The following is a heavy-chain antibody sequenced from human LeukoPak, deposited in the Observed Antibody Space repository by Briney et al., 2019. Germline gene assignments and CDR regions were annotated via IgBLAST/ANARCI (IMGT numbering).Heavy chain of an antibody. V-gene: IGHV3-7*01. CDR2: IKQDGSEE. D-gene: IGHD3-22*01. CDR1: GFTFSSFW. CDR3: ARREGNGYYFDY. Sequence: GGSLRLSCAASGFTFSSFWMSWVRQAPGKGLEWVANIKQDGSEEYYVDPVKGRFTTSRDNDKNSLYLQMNSLRAEDTAVYYCARREGNGYYFDYRGQGTLVTISS. J-gene: IGHJ4*02.